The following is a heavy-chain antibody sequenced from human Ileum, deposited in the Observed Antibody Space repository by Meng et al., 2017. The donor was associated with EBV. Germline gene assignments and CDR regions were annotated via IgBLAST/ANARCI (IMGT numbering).Heavy chain of an antibody. V-gene: IGHV1-46*01. Sequence: QVQLVQSGSELKKPXXXXKVXCKASGYTFTNYYMHWVRQAPGQGLEWMGIINTSVGYTSHAQKFQGRVTMTRDTSTSTVHMEVSSLRSADTAVYYCARASRVLGGFDYWGQGTLVTVSS. CDR3: ARASRVLGGFDY. CDR2: INTSVGYT. CDR1: GYTFTNYY. J-gene: IGHJ4*02. D-gene: IGHD3-16*01.